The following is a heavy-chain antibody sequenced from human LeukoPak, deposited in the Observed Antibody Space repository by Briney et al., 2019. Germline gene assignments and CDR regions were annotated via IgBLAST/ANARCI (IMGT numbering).Heavy chain of an antibody. CDR3: ARDISPAHF. D-gene: IGHD2/OR15-2a*01. Sequence: GGSLRLSCTASGFTFSTYWMHWVRQAPGKGLVWVSRVNGDGSSKVYADSVEGRFTISRDNAKNTLYLQMNSLRAEDTAVYYCARDISPAHFWGQGTLVTVSS. V-gene: IGHV3-74*01. J-gene: IGHJ4*02. CDR2: VNGDGSSK. CDR1: GFTFSTYW.